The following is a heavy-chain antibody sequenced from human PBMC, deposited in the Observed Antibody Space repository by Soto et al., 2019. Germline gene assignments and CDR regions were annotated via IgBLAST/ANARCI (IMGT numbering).Heavy chain of an antibody. J-gene: IGHJ3*02. CDR2: ISSSGSTI. CDR1: GFTFSDYY. D-gene: IGHD3-9*01. Sequence: PGGSLRLSCAASGFTFSDYYMSWIRQAPGKGLEWVSYISSSGSTIYYADSVKGRFTISRDNAKNSLYLQMNSLRAEDTAVYYCARARDDILTGYYFDAFDIWGQGTMVTVSS. CDR3: ARARDDILTGYYFDAFDI. V-gene: IGHV3-11*01.